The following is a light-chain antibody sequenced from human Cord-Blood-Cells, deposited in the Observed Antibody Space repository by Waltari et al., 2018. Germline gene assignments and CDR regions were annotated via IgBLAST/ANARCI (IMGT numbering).Light chain of an antibody. J-gene: IGKJ2*01. CDR3: QQYYSTPYT. Sequence: DIVMTQSPDSLAVSLGERATSNCKSSQSVLYSSNNKNYLAWYQQKPGQPPKLRMYWASTRESGVPDRFSGSGSGTYFTLTISSLQAEDVAVYYCQQYYSTPYTFGQGTNLEIK. CDR1: QSVLYSSNNKNY. V-gene: IGKV4-1*01. CDR2: WAS.